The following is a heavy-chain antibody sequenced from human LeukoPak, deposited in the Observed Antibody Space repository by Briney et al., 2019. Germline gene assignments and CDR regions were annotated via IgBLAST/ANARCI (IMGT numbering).Heavy chain of an antibody. CDR3: ARSPLDIVVVVAASFDY. J-gene: IGHJ4*02. CDR2: ISSGGSII. V-gene: IGHV3-48*03. CDR1: GFTFSGSE. Sequence: GGSLRLSCAASGFTFSGSEMNWVRQAPGKGLEWVSYISSGGSIIYYTDSVRGRFTISRDNAKNSLYLQMHSLRAEDTAVYYCARSPLDIVVVVAASFDYWGQGTLVTVSS. D-gene: IGHD2-15*01.